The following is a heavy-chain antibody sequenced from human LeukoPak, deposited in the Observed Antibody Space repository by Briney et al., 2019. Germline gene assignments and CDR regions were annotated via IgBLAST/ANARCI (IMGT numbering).Heavy chain of an antibody. CDR1: GGTFNSYA. V-gene: IGHV1-69*05. J-gene: IGHJ4*02. D-gene: IGHD4-17*01. CDR2: IIPIFGTA. Sequence: GASVKVSCKASGGTFNSYAITWVRQAPGQGLEWMGGIIPIFGTANYAQKFQGRVTMTRDTSTSTVYMYLSSLRSEDTAVYYCARDSLYGVVDYWGQGTLVTVSS. CDR3: ARDSLYGVVDY.